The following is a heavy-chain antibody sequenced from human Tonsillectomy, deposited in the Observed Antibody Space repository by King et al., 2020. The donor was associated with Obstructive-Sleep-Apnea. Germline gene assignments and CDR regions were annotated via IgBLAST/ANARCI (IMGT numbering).Heavy chain of an antibody. J-gene: IGHJ3*02. V-gene: IGHV3-53*04. CDR3: ASHTMVRGAEDAFDI. CDR2: FSSGGST. D-gene: IGHD3-10*01. Sequence: VQLVESGGGLVQPGGSLRLSCAASGFTVSSNYMSWFRQAPGKGLERVSVFSSGGSTSYADSVKGRFTISRHNSKNTLYLQMNSLRAEDTAVYYCASHTMVRGAEDAFDIWGQGTMVTVSS. CDR1: GFTVSSNY.